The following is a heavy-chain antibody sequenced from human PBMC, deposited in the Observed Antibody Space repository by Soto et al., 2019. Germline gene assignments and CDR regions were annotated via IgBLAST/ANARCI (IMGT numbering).Heavy chain of an antibody. J-gene: IGHJ4*02. Sequence: GASVKVSCKASGGTISSYAISWVRQAPGQGLEWMGGIIPIFGTANYAQKFQGRVTITADKSTSTAYMELSSLRSEDTAVYYCASEGVDDSSGYYVYYYFDYWGQGTLVTVSS. V-gene: IGHV1-69*06. CDR1: GGTISSYA. D-gene: IGHD3-22*01. CDR2: IIPIFGTA. CDR3: ASEGVDDSSGYYVYYYFDY.